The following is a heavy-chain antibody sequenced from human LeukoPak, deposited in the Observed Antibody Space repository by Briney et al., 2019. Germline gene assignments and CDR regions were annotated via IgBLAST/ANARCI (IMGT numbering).Heavy chain of an antibody. D-gene: IGHD6-19*01. CDR2: TSGSGGST. Sequence: GGSLRLSCAASGFSFSSYAMSWVRQAPGKGLGWDSSTSGSGGSTYYADSVKGRFTISRDNSKNTLYLQMNSLRAEDTAVYYCAKRPLRVAGNNWFDPWGQGTLVTVSS. CDR3: AKRPLRVAGNNWFDP. CDR1: GFSFSSYA. V-gene: IGHV3-23*01. J-gene: IGHJ5*02.